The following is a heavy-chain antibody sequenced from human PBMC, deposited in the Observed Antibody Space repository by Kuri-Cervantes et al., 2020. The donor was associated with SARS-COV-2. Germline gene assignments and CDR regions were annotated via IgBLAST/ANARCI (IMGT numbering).Heavy chain of an antibody. D-gene: IGHD3-16*01. J-gene: IGHJ6*03. CDR2: MSDSGGRS. CDR3: ARGAANYYMDV. CDR1: GFMFSNYA. V-gene: IGHV3-23*01. Sequence: GESLKISCAASGFMFSNYAVGWVRQAPGRGLEWVSTMSDSGGRSYNSVSVKGRFSISRDNSKNMLYLQMNSLRDEDTAIYYCARGAANYYMDVRGTGTTVTVS.